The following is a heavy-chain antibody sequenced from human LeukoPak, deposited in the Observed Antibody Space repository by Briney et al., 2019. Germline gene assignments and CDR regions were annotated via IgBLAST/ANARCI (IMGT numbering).Heavy chain of an antibody. Sequence: SETLSLTCAVYGGSFSGYYWSWIRQPPGNGLEWIGEINHSGSTNYNPSLKSRVTISVDTSKNQFSLKLSSVTAADTAVYYCARVKAVAAAGPNWFDPWGQGTLVTVSS. CDR1: GGSFSGYY. CDR2: INHSGST. V-gene: IGHV4-34*01. D-gene: IGHD6-13*01. J-gene: IGHJ5*02. CDR3: ARVKAVAAAGPNWFDP.